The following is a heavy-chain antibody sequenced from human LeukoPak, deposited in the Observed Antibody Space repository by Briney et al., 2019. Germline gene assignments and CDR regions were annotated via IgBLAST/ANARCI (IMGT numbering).Heavy chain of an antibody. J-gene: IGHJ4*02. V-gene: IGHV4-30-2*01. CDR3: ARTRFGELLSLDY. CDR2: VYHSGST. D-gene: IGHD3-10*01. CDR1: GGSISRAGYS. Sequence: SQTLSLIRALAGGSISRAGYSWSWIRQPPGKGPEWLGYVYHSGSTYYSPSLKSPVTISVDRSKNQFSLKLSSVTAADTAVYYCARTRFGELLSLDYWGQGTLVTVSS.